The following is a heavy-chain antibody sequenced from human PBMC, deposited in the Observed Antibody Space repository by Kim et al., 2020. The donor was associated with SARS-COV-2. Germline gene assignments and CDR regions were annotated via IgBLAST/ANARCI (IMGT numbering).Heavy chain of an antibody. Sequence: GGSLRLSCAASGFTFSNYGMHWVRQAPGKGLEWVALIWYDGSNKYNADSVKGRFTISRDNSKNTRYLQMNSLGAEDTAVYYCARKQQRAFDNWGQGTRVTVSS. J-gene: IGHJ3*02. V-gene: IGHV3-33*01. CDR2: IWYDGSNK. CDR1: GFTFSNYG. CDR3: ARKQQRAFDN. D-gene: IGHD6-13*01.